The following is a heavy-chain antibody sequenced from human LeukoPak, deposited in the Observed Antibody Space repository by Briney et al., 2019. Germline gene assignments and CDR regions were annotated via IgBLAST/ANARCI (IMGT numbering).Heavy chain of an antibody. J-gene: IGHJ4*02. CDR1: GGSFSGYY. Sequence: SETLSLTCAVYGGSFSGYYWSWIRQPPGKGLEWIGEINHSGSTNYNPSHKSRVTISVDTSKNQFSLKLSSVTAADTAVYYCARVVGTTLDYWGQGTLVTVSS. CDR3: ARVVGTTLDY. CDR2: INHSGST. D-gene: IGHD1-26*01. V-gene: IGHV4-34*01.